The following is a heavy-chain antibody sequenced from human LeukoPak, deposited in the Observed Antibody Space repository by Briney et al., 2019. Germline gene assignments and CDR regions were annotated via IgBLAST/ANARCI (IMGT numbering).Heavy chain of an antibody. J-gene: IGHJ4*02. Sequence: PSETLSLTCTVSGDSISTNYWTWIRQPPAPRMGLQWLGYISASGSTNYNPFLGSRVTMSVDTSKNQVSLRLISVTATDTAVYYCARHRRDSIGHHSFDSWGQGTLVTVSS. CDR2: ISASGST. D-gene: IGHD3-22*01. CDR3: ARHRRDSIGHHSFDS. CDR1: GDSISTNY. V-gene: IGHV4-4*09.